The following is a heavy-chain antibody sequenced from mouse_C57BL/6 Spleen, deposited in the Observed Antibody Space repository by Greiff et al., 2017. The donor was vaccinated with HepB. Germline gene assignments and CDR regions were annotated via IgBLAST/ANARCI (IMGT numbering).Heavy chain of an antibody. Sequence: EVHLVESGGDLVKPGGSLKLSCAASGFTFSSYGMSWVRQTPDKRLEWVATISSGGSYTYYPDSVKGRFTISRDNAKNTLYLQMSSLKSEDTAMYYCATLDDGYYGGDYWGQGTTLTVSS. CDR3: ATLDDGYYGGDY. CDR1: GFTFSSYG. D-gene: IGHD2-3*01. J-gene: IGHJ2*01. V-gene: IGHV5-6*01. CDR2: ISSGGSYT.